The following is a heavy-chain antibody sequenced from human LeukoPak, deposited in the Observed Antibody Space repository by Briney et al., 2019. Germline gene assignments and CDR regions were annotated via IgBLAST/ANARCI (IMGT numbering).Heavy chain of an antibody. Sequence: HPGGSLRLSCTASGFTFDDYAMHWVRQAPGKGLEWVSGISWNSGSIGYADSVRGRFTISRDNAKNSVYLQMNSLRAEDTAVYYCARAELRYFEWSIPPFDLWGRGTLVTVSS. V-gene: IGHV3-9*01. J-gene: IGHJ2*01. CDR1: GFTFDDYA. CDR2: ISWNSGSI. CDR3: ARAELRYFEWSIPPFDL. D-gene: IGHD3-9*01.